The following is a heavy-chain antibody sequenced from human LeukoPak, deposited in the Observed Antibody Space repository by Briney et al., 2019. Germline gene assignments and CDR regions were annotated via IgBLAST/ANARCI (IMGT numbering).Heavy chain of an antibody. V-gene: IGHV3-48*03. CDR3: ARLSGSSWYPNFDF. CDR1: GFTFSTYE. D-gene: IGHD6-13*01. J-gene: IGHJ4*02. CDR2: ITSSGSTI. Sequence: GGSLRLSCAASGFTFSTYEMNWVRQAPGKGLEWVSYITSSGSTIHYADSVKGRFTISRDNAKNSLYLQMNSLRAEDTAVYYCARLSGSSWYPNFDFWGQGTLVTVSS.